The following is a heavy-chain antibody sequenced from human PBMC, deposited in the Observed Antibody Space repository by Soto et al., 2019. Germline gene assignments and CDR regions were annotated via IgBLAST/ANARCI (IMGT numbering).Heavy chain of an antibody. CDR2: ISYDGSNK. CDR1: GFTFSSYG. Sequence: PGGSLRLSCAASGFTFSSYGMHWVRQAPGKGLEWVAVISYDGSNKYYADSVKGRFTISRDNSKNTLYLQMNSLRAEDTAVYYCAKVSSSSWFLLDYWGQGTLVTVSS. V-gene: IGHV3-30*18. D-gene: IGHD6-13*01. J-gene: IGHJ4*02. CDR3: AKVSSSSWFLLDY.